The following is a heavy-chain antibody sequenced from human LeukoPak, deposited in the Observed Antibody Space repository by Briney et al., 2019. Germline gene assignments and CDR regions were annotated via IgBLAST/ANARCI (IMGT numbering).Heavy chain of an antibody. CDR1: GGSISSSNW. Sequence: PSGTLSLTWAVSGGSISSSNWWSWVRQPPGKGLEWIGEIYHSGSTNYNPSLKSRVTISVDKSKNQFSLKLSSVTAADTAVYYCARDISEIAAAGLDAFDIWGQGTMVTVSS. CDR3: ARDISEIAAAGLDAFDI. V-gene: IGHV4-4*02. CDR2: IYHSGST. D-gene: IGHD6-13*01. J-gene: IGHJ3*02.